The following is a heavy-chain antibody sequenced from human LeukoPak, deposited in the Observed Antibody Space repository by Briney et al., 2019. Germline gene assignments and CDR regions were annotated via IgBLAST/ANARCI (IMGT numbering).Heavy chain of an antibody. V-gene: IGHV1-69*05. CDR1: GGTFNSYA. D-gene: IGHD5-24*01. J-gene: IGHJ6*03. CDR3: ASGSLGDGYGVGDYYQYMDV. Sequence: SVKVSCQASGGTFNSYAISWVRQAPGQGLEWMGGIMPLFGTANYAQELQGRVTFTTDESASTAYMEVSSLRSEDTAVYYCASGSLGDGYGVGDYYQYMDVWGKGTTVTVSS. CDR2: IMPLFGTA.